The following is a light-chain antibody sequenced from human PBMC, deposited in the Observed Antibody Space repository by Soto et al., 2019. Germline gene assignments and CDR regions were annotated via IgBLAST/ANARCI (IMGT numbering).Light chain of an antibody. CDR2: AVR. Sequence: QSALTQPASVSGAPGQSITISCTGTSSDVCAYNYDSLYQQYPGEAPKVIIYAVRHRPAGVSNRFSGSKSGNTASLTISGLQNQDEADYFCSSSTTAPTHVSGPGRTVTV. CDR1: SSDVCAYNY. V-gene: IGLV2-14*01. J-gene: IGLJ1*01. CDR3: SSSTTAPTHV.